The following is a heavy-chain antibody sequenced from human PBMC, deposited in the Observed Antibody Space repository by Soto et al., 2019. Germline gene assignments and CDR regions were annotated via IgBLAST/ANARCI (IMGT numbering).Heavy chain of an antibody. J-gene: IGHJ4*02. CDR2: IYWDDDK. CDR3: ATMVTVGGYFDY. V-gene: IGHV2-5*02. Sequence: QITLKESGPTLVKPTQTLTLTCTFSGFSLSTSGVGVGWIRQPPGKALEWLALIYWDDDKRYSPSLKSRLTIXKXISKNQVVLTMTNMDPVDTATYYCATMVTVGGYFDYWGQGTLVTVSS. D-gene: IGHD5-18*01. CDR1: GFSLSTSGVG.